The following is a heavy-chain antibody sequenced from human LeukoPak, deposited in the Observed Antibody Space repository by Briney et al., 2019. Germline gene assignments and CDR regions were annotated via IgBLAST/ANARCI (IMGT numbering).Heavy chain of an antibody. J-gene: IGHJ4*02. Sequence: PGGSLRLSCAASQFTFSNYWMSWVRQAPGKGLEWVANIKQDESEKYYVDSVKGRFTISRDNAKNSVSLQMSSLRVEDTAVYYCARQSSGRYSLFFDYWGQGILVTVSS. CDR1: QFTFSNYW. D-gene: IGHD1-26*01. CDR3: ARQSSGRYSLFFDY. V-gene: IGHV3-7*03. CDR2: IKQDESEK.